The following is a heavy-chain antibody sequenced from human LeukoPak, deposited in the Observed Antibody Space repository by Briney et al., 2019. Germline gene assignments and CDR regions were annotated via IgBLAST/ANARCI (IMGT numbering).Heavy chain of an antibody. CDR1: DGSITNYD. CDR2: VHYSGTA. D-gene: IGHD4-11*01. J-gene: IGHJ4*02. V-gene: IGHV4-59*01. Sequence: SETLSLTCTVSDGSITNYDWSWVRQPPGKGLEFIGHVHYSGTANYNPSLRSRVTISIDTSKKHFFLKLKSVTAADTAVYYCARGYSDFRVEGRYFHSWGQGTLVTVSS. CDR3: ARGYSDFRVEGRYFHS.